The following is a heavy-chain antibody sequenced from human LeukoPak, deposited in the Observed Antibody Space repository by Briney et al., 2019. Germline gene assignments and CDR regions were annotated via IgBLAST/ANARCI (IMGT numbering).Heavy chain of an antibody. D-gene: IGHD3-22*01. CDR1: GYTFTSYG. V-gene: IGHV1-18*01. CDR3: ARVPDYYDSSGYYHIGFDY. CDR2: ISAYNGNT. J-gene: IGHJ4*02. Sequence: ASVRVSCKASGYTFTSYGISWVRQAPGQGLEWRGWISAYNGNTNYAQKLQGRVTMTTDTSTSTAYMELRSLRSDDTAVYYCARVPDYYDSSGYYHIGFDYWGQGTLVTVSS.